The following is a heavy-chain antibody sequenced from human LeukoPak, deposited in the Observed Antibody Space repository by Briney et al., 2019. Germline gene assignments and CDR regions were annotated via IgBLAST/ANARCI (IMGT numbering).Heavy chain of an antibody. Sequence: PGGSLRFSCAASGFTFSTYAMSRVRQAPGKGLEWVSAISGTGGNTYYADSVKGRFTISRDNSKNTLHLQMNSLRAEDTAVYYCANHNIATFDYWGQGTLVTVSS. V-gene: IGHV3-23*01. D-gene: IGHD2/OR15-2a*01. CDR3: ANHNIATFDY. J-gene: IGHJ4*02. CDR1: GFTFSTYA. CDR2: ISGTGGNT.